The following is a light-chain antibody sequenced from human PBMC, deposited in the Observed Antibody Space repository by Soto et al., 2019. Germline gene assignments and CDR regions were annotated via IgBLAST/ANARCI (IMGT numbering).Light chain of an antibody. J-gene: IGLJ2*01. CDR1: TLESHY. Sequence: SSELTQPPSVTVSPGQTVSITCSGATLESHYVSWYQQKAGQSPVLVIYQDSKRPSGIPARFSGSNSGTTATLTVSGTQALDEADYYCQAWDTSAVFGGGTKLTVL. CDR3: QAWDTSAV. V-gene: IGLV3-1*01. CDR2: QDS.